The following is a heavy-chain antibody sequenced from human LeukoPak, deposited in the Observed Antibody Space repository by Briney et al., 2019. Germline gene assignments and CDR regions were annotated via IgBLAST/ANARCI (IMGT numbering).Heavy chain of an antibody. Sequence: PGGSLRLSCAASGFTFSKYGMHWIRQAPGQGLERVAVIWSNGNNVYYVESVKGRFTISRDNSKNTLYLQMNSLRAEDTAVYYCAKDSYGSGTTADYWGQGTLVTVSS. CDR1: GFTFSKYG. D-gene: IGHD3-10*01. J-gene: IGHJ4*02. V-gene: IGHV3-33*06. CDR3: AKDSYGSGTTADY. CDR2: IWSNGNNV.